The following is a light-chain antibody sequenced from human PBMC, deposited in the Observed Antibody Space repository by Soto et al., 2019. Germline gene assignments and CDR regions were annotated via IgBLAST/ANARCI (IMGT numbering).Light chain of an antibody. Sequence: QSALTQPASVSGSPGQSITISCTGTSSDVGGFSYVSWYQQYPGKAPKLLIFDVNNRPSGVSNRFSGSKSGNTASLTISGLQAEDEADYYCSSDISGRRIGFGGGTKLTVL. J-gene: IGLJ2*01. CDR3: SSDISGRRIG. V-gene: IGLV2-14*01. CDR2: DVN. CDR1: SSDVGGFSY.